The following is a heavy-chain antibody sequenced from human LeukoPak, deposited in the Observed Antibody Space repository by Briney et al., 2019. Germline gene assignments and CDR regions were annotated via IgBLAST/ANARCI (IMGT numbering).Heavy chain of an antibody. Sequence: GGSLRLSCAASGFTFDDYAMHWVRQAPGKGLEWISCISSSSSTIYYADSVKGRFTISRDNAKNSLYLQLNSLRAEDTAVYYCARDGAPEYSSSWYYFDYWGQGTLVTVSS. D-gene: IGHD6-13*01. CDR3: ARDGAPEYSSSWYYFDY. J-gene: IGHJ4*02. CDR2: ISSSSSTI. V-gene: IGHV3-48*01. CDR1: GFTFDDYA.